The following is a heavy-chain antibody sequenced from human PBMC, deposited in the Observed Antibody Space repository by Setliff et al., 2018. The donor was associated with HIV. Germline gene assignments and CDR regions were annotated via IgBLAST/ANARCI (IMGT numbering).Heavy chain of an antibody. Sequence: PGGSLRLSCRASAFTFSDYWMTWVRQAPGRGLQWVANIKDDGSEKNYLDSIKGRFTIFRENARNSLYLQMTSLRAEDSGVYYCARSPQVTIFGIKIKPPGGPDLWGQGTTVTVSS. CDR1: AFTFSDYW. CDR2: IKDDGSEK. CDR3: ARSPQVTIFGIKIKPPGGPDL. D-gene: IGHD3-3*01. V-gene: IGHV3-7*01. J-gene: IGHJ6*02.